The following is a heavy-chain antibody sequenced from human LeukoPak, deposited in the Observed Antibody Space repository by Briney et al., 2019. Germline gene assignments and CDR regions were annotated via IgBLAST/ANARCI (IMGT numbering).Heavy chain of an antibody. CDR1: DDSMSSYY. J-gene: IGHJ4*02. CDR2: VYYSGST. V-gene: IGHV4-59*01. D-gene: IGHD5-18*01. CDR3: ARRANTAPPYYFDY. Sequence: SETLSLTCTVSDDSMSSYYWNWIRQPPGKGLEWIGYVYYSGSTNYNPSLKSRVTISLDTSKNQFSLKLSSVTAADTAVYYCARRANTAPPYYFDYWGQGTLVTVSS.